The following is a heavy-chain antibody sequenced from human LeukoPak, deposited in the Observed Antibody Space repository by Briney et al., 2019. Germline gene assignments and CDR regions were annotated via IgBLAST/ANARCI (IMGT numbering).Heavy chain of an antibody. V-gene: IGHV4-34*01. CDR3: ARHHYYDSSGYYGGYYFDY. CDR2: INHSGST. Sequence: SETLSLTCAVYGGSFSGYYWSWIRQPPGKGLEWIGEINHSGSTNYNPSLKSRVTMSVDTSKNQFSLKLSSVTAADTAVYYCARHHYYDSSGYYGGYYFDYWGQGTLVTVSS. J-gene: IGHJ4*02. D-gene: IGHD3-22*01. CDR1: GGSFSGYY.